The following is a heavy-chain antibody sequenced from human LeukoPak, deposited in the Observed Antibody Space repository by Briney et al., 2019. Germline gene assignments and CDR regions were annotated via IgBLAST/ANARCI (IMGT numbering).Heavy chain of an antibody. CDR2: ISYDGSKK. CDR1: GFSFSGYG. D-gene: IGHD2-2*01. Sequence: PGGSLRLSCAASGFSFSGYGMHWARQAPGKGLEWVALISYDGSKKYYADPVKGRFTISRDNFENTLHLQMNSLRSEDTARYYCAKDSTTVLDYWGQGTLVTVSS. CDR3: AKDSTTVLDY. V-gene: IGHV3-30*18. J-gene: IGHJ4*02.